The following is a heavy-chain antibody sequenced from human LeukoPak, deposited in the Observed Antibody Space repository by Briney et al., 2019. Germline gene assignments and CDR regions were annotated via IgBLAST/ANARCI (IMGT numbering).Heavy chain of an antibody. V-gene: IGHV3-11*01. D-gene: IGHD6-13*01. J-gene: IGHJ4*02. CDR3: ARESEAAGTAFDY. CDR1: GFTFSDYY. CDR2: ISSSGSTI. Sequence: PGRSLRLSCAASGFTFSDYYMSWIRQAPGQGLEWVSYISSSGSTIYYADSVKGRFTISRDNAKNSLYLQMNSLRADDTAVYYCARESEAAGTAFDYWGQGTLVTVSS.